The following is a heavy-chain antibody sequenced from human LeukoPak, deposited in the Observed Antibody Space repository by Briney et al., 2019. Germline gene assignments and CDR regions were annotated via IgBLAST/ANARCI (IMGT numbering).Heavy chain of an antibody. D-gene: IGHD6-19*01. V-gene: IGHV3-23*01. CDR1: GFTFSSYA. CDR2: ISGSGGST. Sequence: WGSLRLSCAASGFTFSSYAMSWVRQAPGKGLEWVSAISGSGGSTYYADSVKGRFTISRDNSKNTLYLQMNSPRAEDTAVYYCAKDRRSSGWLRGFDPWGQGTLVTVSS. CDR3: AKDRRSSGWLRGFDP. J-gene: IGHJ5*02.